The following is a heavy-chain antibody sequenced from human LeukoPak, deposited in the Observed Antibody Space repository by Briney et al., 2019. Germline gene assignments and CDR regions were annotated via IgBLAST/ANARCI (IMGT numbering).Heavy chain of an antibody. CDR2: IYYSGST. CDR3: ARDNYGDYL. V-gene: IGHV4-38-2*02. D-gene: IGHD4-17*01. CDR1: GFTFSDYY. J-gene: IGHJ1*01. Sequence: GSLRLSCAASGFTFSDYYMSWIRQPPGKGLEWIGSIYYSGSTYYNPSLKSRVTISVDTSKNQFSLKPSSVTAADTAVYYCARDNYGDYLWGQGTLVTVSS.